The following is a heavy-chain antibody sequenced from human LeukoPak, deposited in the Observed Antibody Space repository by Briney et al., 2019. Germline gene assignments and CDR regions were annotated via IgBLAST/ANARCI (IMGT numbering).Heavy chain of an antibody. Sequence: GGSLRLSCAASGFTFSGYSTNWVRQAPGKGLEWVSYISSSSSYIYYADSVKGRFTISRDNAKNSLYLQMNSLRAEDTAVYYCARTRYYYGSSVREFDYWGQGTLVTVSS. J-gene: IGHJ4*02. CDR3: ARTRYYYGSSVREFDY. CDR1: GFTFSGYS. V-gene: IGHV3-21*01. CDR2: ISSSSSYI. D-gene: IGHD3-22*01.